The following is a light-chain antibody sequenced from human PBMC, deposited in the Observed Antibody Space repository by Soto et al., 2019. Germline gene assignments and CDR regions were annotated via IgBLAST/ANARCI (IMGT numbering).Light chain of an antibody. CDR2: EVA. Sequence: QSALTQPASVSGSPGQSITISCTGTSTDPATYDLVSWYQQHPGKAPQLIIYEVAKRPSGVSARFSGSQSGDTASLTISCLQAADEAYYYCCSRLFGGGTKLTVL. V-gene: IGLV2-23*02. CDR3: CSRL. CDR1: STDPATYDL. J-gene: IGLJ2*01.